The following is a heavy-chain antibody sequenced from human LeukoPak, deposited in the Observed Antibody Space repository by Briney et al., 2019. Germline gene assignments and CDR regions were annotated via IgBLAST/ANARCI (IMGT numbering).Heavy chain of an antibody. D-gene: IGHD3/OR15-3a*01. CDR1: GFTFSDYY. J-gene: IGHJ6*04. V-gene: IGHV3-11*01. CDR3: AKKAGLYYYYYGMDV. CDR2: ISSSGSTI. Sequence: PGGSLRLSCAASGFTFSDYYMSWIRQAPGKGLEWVSYISSSGSTIYHADSVKGRFTISRDNAKNSLYLQMNSLRAEDTAVYYCAKKAGLYYYYYGMDVWGKGTTVTVSS.